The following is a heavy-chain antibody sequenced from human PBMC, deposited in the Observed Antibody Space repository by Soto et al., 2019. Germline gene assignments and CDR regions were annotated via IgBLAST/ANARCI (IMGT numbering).Heavy chain of an antibody. CDR3: ARTQWLDIYYYGMDV. Sequence: ASVKDSCQASVYTFPSYRIRGVRQAPGQGLEWMGWISAYNGNTNYAQKLQGRVTMTTDTSTSTAYMELRSLRSDDTAVYYCARTQWLDIYYYGMDVWGQGTTVTGSS. J-gene: IGHJ6*02. CDR1: VYTFPSYR. D-gene: IGHD5-12*01. V-gene: IGHV1-18*01. CDR2: ISAYNGNT.